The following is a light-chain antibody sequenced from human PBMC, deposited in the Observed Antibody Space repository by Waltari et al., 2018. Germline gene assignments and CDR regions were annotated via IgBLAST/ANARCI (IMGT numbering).Light chain of an antibody. V-gene: IGLV2-14*03. J-gene: IGLJ3*02. CDR2: DVS. Sequence: QSALTQPASVSGSPGQSITMSCTGTSSDIGSQKYVSWYQQPAGKAPKLMIYDVSERPSGVSNRFSGSKSVNTASLTISGLQADDEADYYCCAYTGSVWVFGGGTKLTVL. CDR3: CAYTGSVWV. CDR1: SSDIGSQKY.